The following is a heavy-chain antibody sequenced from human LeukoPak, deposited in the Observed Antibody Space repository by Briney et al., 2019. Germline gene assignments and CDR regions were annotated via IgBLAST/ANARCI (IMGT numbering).Heavy chain of an antibody. CDR2: ISYDGSNK. CDR3: ARPYGSGWSGLEH. V-gene: IGHV3-30-3*01. CDR1: GFTFSSYA. Sequence: GGSLRLSCAASGFTFSSYAMHWVRQAPGKGLEWVAVISYDGSNKYYADSVKGRFTISRDNSKNTLYLQMNSLRAEDTAVYHCARPYGSGWSGLEHWGRGTLVTVSS. D-gene: IGHD6-19*01. J-gene: IGHJ4*02.